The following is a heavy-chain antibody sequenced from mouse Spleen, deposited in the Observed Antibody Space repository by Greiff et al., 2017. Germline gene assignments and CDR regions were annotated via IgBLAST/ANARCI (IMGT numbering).Heavy chain of an antibody. D-gene: IGHD4-1*01. CDR1: GYSFTGYY. CDR3: ASGTRFAY. CDR2: INPSTGGT. J-gene: IGHJ3*01. Sequence: VQLQQSGPELVKPGASVKISCKASGYSFTGYYMNWVKQSPEKSLEWIGEINPSTGGTTYNQKFKAKATLTVDKSSSTAYMQLKSLTSEDSAVYYCASGTRFAYWGQGTLVTVSA. V-gene: IGHV1-42*01.